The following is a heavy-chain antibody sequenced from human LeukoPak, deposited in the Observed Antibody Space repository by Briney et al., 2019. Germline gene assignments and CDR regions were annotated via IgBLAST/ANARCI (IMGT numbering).Heavy chain of an antibody. J-gene: IGHJ5*02. Sequence: PSETLSLTCAVYGVSLSAYYWTWIRQPPGKGLEWIGEINHSGSTNYNPSLKSRVTISVDTSKNQFSLKLSSVTAADTAVYYCVRGVLTGIAVRREAWFDPWGQGTLVTVSS. V-gene: IGHV4-34*01. CDR1: GVSLSAYY. D-gene: IGHD6-19*01. CDR3: VRGVLTGIAVRREAWFDP. CDR2: INHSGST.